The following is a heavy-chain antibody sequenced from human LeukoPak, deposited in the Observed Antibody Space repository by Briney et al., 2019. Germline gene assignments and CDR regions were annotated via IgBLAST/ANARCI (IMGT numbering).Heavy chain of an antibody. D-gene: IGHD6-19*01. Sequence: SETLSLTCTVSGGSISSSSYYWGWIRQPPGKGLEWIGSIYYSGTTYYNPSLKSRVTISVDTSKNHFSLKLSSVTAADTAVYYCARDYWGSGWLDYWGQGTLVTVSS. CDR2: IYYSGTT. CDR3: ARDYWGSGWLDY. CDR1: GGSISSSSYY. J-gene: IGHJ4*02. V-gene: IGHV4-39*07.